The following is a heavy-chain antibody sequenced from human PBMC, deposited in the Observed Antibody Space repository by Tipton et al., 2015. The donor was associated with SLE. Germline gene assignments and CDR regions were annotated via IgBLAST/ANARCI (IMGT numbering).Heavy chain of an antibody. V-gene: IGHV4-59*01. Sequence: TLSLTCAVYGGSFSGYYWSWIRQPPGKGLEWIGYIYYSGSTNYNPSLKSRVTISVDTSKNQFSLKLSSVTAADTAVYYCARDKKDIVVVPAATDYYYYMDVWGKGTTVTVSS. D-gene: IGHD2-2*01. CDR1: GGSFSGYY. CDR3: ARDKKDIVVVPAATDYYYYMDV. J-gene: IGHJ6*03. CDR2: IYYSGST.